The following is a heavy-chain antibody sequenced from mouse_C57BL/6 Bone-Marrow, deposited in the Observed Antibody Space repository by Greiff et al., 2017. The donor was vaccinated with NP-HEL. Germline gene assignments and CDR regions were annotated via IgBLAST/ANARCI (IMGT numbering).Heavy chain of an antibody. CDR2: IYPRSGNT. Sequence: QVQLKQSGAELARPGASVKLSCKASGYTFTSYGISWVKQRTGQGLEWIGEIYPRSGNTYYNEKFKGKATLTADKSSSTAYMELRSLTSEDSAVYFCARGNYDYDGFAYWGQGTLVTVSA. V-gene: IGHV1-81*01. CDR3: ARGNYDYDGFAY. D-gene: IGHD2-4*01. J-gene: IGHJ3*01. CDR1: GYTFTSYG.